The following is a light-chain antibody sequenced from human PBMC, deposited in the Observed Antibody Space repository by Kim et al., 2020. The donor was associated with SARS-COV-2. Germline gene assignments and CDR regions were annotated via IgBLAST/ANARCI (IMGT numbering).Light chain of an antibody. CDR1: SSNIGSNN. J-gene: IGLJ3*02. CDR2: SNN. CDR3: ALWDDSLKQGV. Sequence: QSVLTQPPSASGTPGQRVTISCSGSSSNIGSNNVVWYQQLPGAAPNLVIYSNNQRPTGNPVRFSGSRSGTSASLAISGLQSGDEADYYCALWDDSLKQGVFGGGTQLTVL. V-gene: IGLV1-44*01.